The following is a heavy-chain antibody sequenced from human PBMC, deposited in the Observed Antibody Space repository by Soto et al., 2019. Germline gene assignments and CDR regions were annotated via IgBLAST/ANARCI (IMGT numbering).Heavy chain of an antibody. D-gene: IGHD3-16*01. CDR2: ITNSGDNT. V-gene: IGHV3-23*01. Sequence: EVQLLESGGGLVQPGGSLGLSCAASGFTFSCCAMTWVRQAPGKGLEWVSVITNSGDNTYYADSVKGRFTISRDNSKNPLSLQMNSLRTEDTAVYYCAKLRGGNLNQLSFDYWGQGAPVTVSS. J-gene: IGHJ4*02. CDR1: GFTFSCCA. CDR3: AKLRGGNLNQLSFDY.